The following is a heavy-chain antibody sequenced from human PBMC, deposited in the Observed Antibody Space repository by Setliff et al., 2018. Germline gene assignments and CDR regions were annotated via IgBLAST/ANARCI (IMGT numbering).Heavy chain of an antibody. D-gene: IGHD2-15*01. CDR2: ISAYNGNT. J-gene: IGHJ5*02. Sequence: ASVKVSCKASGGSFSNYAIIWVRQAPGQGLEWMGWISAYNGNTNYAQKLQGRVTMTTDTSTSTAYMELRSLRSDDTAVYYCASHLFTCSGGSCYSGGSWFDPWGQGTLVTVSS. V-gene: IGHV1-18*01. CDR3: ASHLFTCSGGSCYSGGSWFDP. CDR1: GGSFSNYA.